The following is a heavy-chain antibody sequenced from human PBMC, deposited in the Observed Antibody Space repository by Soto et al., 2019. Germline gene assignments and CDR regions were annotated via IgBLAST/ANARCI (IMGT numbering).Heavy chain of an antibody. J-gene: IGHJ4*02. CDR1: GFTFSSYA. CDR3: AKERSGSYPRNFDY. D-gene: IGHD3-10*01. CDR2: ISGSGGST. Sequence: EVQLLESGGGLVQPGGSLRLSCEASGFTFSSYAMSWVRQAPGKGLEWVSGISGSGGSTYYADSVKGRFTISRDNSKNTLYLQMNSLSAEDTAAYYCAKERSGSYPRNFDYWGQGTLVTVSS. V-gene: IGHV3-23*01.